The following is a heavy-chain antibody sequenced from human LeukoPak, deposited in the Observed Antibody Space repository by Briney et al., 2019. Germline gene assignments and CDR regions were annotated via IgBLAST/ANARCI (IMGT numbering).Heavy chain of an antibody. CDR2: INEDGSTT. D-gene: IGHD1-26*01. J-gene: IGHJ4*02. Sequence: GGSLRLSCAASGFTFSSNWMHWVRQAPGKGLVWVSRINEDGSTTNYADSVKGRFTISRDNAKNTLYPQMNSLRAEDTAVYYCVRDLGGRSGHWGQGTPVTVSS. CDR1: GFTFSSNW. CDR3: VRDLGGRSGH. V-gene: IGHV3-74*01.